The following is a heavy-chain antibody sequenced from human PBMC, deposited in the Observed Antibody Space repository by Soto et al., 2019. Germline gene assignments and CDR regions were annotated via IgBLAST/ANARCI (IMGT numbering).Heavy chain of an antibody. V-gene: IGHV1-18*01. CDR2: ISGYNGNT. J-gene: IGHJ6*02. Sequence: QVQLVQSRGEVKKPGASVKVSCKTSGYSFTTYGISWVRQAPGQGLEWMGWISGYNGNTNYAQNLQGRVTMTTDTATSTAYMELRSLRSDDTAVYYCARGGPAPCYYYGMDVWGQGSTVTVSS. CDR3: ARGGPAPCYYYGMDV. CDR1: GYSFTTYG.